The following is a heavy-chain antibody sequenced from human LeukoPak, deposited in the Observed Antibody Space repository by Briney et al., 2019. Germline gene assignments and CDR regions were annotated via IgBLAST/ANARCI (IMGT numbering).Heavy chain of an antibody. CDR3: ARDRYGDGFAHFDY. CDR2: ITPSDGA. Sequence: RASVKVSCKSSGYTFTAYAMHWVRQAPGQGLEWMGWITPSDGANYAPKFQGRVTITRDTSMSTAYMDLNRLTSDDTAVYFCARDRYGDGFAHFDYWGQGTLVTVSS. D-gene: IGHD5-24*01. J-gene: IGHJ4*02. CDR1: GYTFTAYA. V-gene: IGHV1-2*02.